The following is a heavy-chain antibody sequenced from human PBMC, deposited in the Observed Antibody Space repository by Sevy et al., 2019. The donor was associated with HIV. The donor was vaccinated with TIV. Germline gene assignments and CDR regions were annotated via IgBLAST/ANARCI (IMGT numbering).Heavy chain of an antibody. J-gene: IGHJ6*02. CDR2: IYHSGST. CDR3: ARGSFLGNYGMDV. CDR1: GGSISSGGYS. V-gene: IGHV4-30-2*01. Sequence: SETLSLTCAVSGGSISSGGYSWSWIRQPPGKGLEWIGYIYHSGSTYYNPSLKSRVTISVDRSKNQFSLKLSSVTAADTAVYYCARGSFLGNYGMDVWGQGTTVTVSS.